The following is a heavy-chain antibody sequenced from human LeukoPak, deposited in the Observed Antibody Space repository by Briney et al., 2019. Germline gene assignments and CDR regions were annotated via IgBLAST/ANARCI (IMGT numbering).Heavy chain of an antibody. Sequence: SETLSLTCAVYGGSFSGYYWSWIRQPPGKGLEWIGEINHSGSTNYNPSLKSRVTISVDTSKNQFSLKLSSVTAADTAVCYCAREARYSSSWYRGYFDYWGQGTLVTVSS. J-gene: IGHJ4*02. CDR2: INHSGST. V-gene: IGHV4-34*01. CDR1: GGSFSGYY. D-gene: IGHD6-13*01. CDR3: AREARYSSSWYRGYFDY.